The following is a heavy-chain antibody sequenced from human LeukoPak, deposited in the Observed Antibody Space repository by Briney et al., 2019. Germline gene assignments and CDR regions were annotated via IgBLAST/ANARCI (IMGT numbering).Heavy chain of an antibody. CDR1: GYTFTNHG. D-gene: IGHD2-2*01. J-gene: IGHJ4*02. CDR2: ISAYNGNT. V-gene: IGHV1-18*01. CDR3: ARDHFYCSSTTCYGETIDY. Sequence: ASVKVTCKASGYTFTNHGITWVRQAPGQGLEWMGWISAYNGNTNYAQKLQGRVTMTTDTSTSTAYMELRSLRSDDTAVFYCARDHFYCSSTTCYGETIDYWGQGTLVTVSS.